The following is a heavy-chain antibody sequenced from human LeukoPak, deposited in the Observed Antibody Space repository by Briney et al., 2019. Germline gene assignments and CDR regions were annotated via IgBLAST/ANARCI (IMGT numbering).Heavy chain of an antibody. J-gene: IGHJ6*03. CDR1: GFTFSSYS. D-gene: IGHD3-10*01. Sequence: GGSLRLSCAASGFTFSSYSMNWVRQAPGKGLEWVSSISSSSSYIYYADSVKGRFTISRDNAKNSLYLQMNSLRAEDTAVYYCVRDREVRGVRTNYYYYYMDVWGKGTTVTVSS. CDR2: ISSSSSYI. V-gene: IGHV3-21*04. CDR3: VRDREVRGVRTNYYYYYMDV.